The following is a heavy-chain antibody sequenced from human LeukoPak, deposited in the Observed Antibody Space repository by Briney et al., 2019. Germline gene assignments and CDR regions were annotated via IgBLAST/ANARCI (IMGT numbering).Heavy chain of an antibody. D-gene: IGHD3-10*01. J-gene: IGHJ5*02. CDR1: GFTFGDYA. Sequence: GGSLRLSCTASGFTFGDYAMSWARQAPGKGLEWVGFIRSKTHGGTTEYAASVKGRFIISRDDSRSIAYLQMNSLKTEETACYYCPRAPSLSWFDPWGKGTLVTVSS. CDR3: PRAPSLSWFDP. V-gene: IGHV3-49*04. CDR2: IRSKTHGGTT.